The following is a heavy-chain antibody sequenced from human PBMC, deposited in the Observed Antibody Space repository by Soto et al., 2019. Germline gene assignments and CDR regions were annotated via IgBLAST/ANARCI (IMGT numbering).Heavy chain of an antibody. D-gene: IGHD2-15*01. CDR2: IYSGGST. V-gene: IGHV3-66*01. Sequence: GGSQRLSCAASGFTVSSNYMSWVRQAPGKGLEWVSVIYSGGSTYYADSVKGRFTISRDNSKNTLYLQMNSLRAEDTAVYYCARDFVVASPVGDHRYVLDVRSRRSTDTVSS. CDR1: GFTVSSNY. J-gene: IGHJ6*02. CDR3: ARDFVVASPVGDHRYVLDV.